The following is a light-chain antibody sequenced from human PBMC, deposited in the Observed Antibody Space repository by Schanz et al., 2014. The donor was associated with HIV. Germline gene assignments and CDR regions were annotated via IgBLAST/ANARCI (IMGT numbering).Light chain of an antibody. J-gene: IGKJ4*01. CDR1: QSNSNW. CDR2: KAS. V-gene: IGKV1-5*03. Sequence: DIQMTQSPSTLSAFVGDRVTITCRASQSNSNWLAWYQQKAGKAPKLLIYKASSLERGVPSRFSGSGSGTEFTLTISSLQPDDVATYYCQHYNHYPVAFGGGTKVDIK. CDR3: QHYNHYPVA.